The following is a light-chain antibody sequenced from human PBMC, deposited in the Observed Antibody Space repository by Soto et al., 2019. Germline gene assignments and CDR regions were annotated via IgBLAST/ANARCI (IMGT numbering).Light chain of an antibody. CDR2: SNT. V-gene: IGLV1-44*01. Sequence: QSVLTQPPSASGTPGQTIAISCSGGSSNIGSHTVNWYQQLPGTAPRLLIYSNTQRPSGVPDRFSGSKSGTSASLAITGLQSDSEGDYYCATWDDSLDGVVFGGGTK. CDR3: ATWDDSLDGVV. J-gene: IGLJ2*01. CDR1: SSNIGSHT.